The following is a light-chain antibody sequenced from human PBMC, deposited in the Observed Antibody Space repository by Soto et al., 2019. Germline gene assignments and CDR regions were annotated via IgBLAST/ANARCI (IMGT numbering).Light chain of an antibody. J-gene: IGKJ3*01. CDR2: WAS. Sequence: DIVMTQSPESLAVSLGERATINCKSSQSLLHSSNNQHFLAWYQQKPGQPPMLLIYWASTRESGVPDRFSGSGSGTDFTLTISSLQAEDVAVYYCQQYYLSPFTFGPGTKVEIK. V-gene: IGKV4-1*01. CDR1: QSLLHSSNNQHF. CDR3: QQYYLSPFT.